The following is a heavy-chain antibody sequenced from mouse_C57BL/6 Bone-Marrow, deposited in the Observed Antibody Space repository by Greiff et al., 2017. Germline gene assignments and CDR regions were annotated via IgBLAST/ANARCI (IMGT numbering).Heavy chain of an antibody. D-gene: IGHD3-2*02. CDR3: ARTAQATVAY. V-gene: IGHV3-6*01. CDR2: ISYDGSN. J-gene: IGHJ3*01. Sequence: EVKVEESGPGLVKPSQSLSLTCSVTGYSITSGYYWNWIRQFPGNKLEWMGYISYDGSNNYNPSLKNRISITRDTSKNQFFLKLNSVTTEDTATYYCARTAQATVAYWGQGTLVTVSA. CDR1: GYSITSGYY.